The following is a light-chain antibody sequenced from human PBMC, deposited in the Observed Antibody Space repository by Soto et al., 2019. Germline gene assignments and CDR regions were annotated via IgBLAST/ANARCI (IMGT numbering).Light chain of an antibody. J-gene: IGKJ2*01. CDR1: QGISTW. CDR3: QQANRFPPT. V-gene: IGKV1-12*01. Sequence: DIQMTQSPSSVSASVGDRVTITCRASQGISTWLAWYQQKPGKAPKLLIFAASRLQSGVPSRFSGSGAGTAFTLTINSLQPEDFATYFCQQANRFPPTFGQGTKLEIK. CDR2: AAS.